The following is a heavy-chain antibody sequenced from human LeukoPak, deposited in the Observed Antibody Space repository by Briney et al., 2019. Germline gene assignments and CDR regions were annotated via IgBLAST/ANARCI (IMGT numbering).Heavy chain of an antibody. D-gene: IGHD2-15*01. V-gene: IGHV4-34*01. CDR3: ARRVASRNLDY. J-gene: IGHJ4*02. CDR2: INHNGST. CDR1: GGSMINYY. Sequence: SETLSLTCTVSGGSMINYYWSWIRLTPGKGLEWIGEINHNGSTNCDPSLKSRVTISVDTSKNQFSLNLNSVTAADTAVYYCARRVASRNLDYWGQGTLVTVSS.